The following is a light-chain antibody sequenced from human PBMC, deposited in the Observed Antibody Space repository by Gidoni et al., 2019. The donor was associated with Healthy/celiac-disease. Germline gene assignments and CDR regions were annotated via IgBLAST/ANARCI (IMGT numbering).Light chain of an antibody. J-gene: IGKJ4*01. Sequence: IVMTQSPATMSVSPGERATLSCRASQSVSSNLAWYQQKPVQAPRLLIYGASTRATGIPARFSGSGSGTEFTLTISSLQSEDFAVYYCQQYNNWPPLTFGGGTKVEIK. CDR3: QQYNNWPPLT. CDR2: GAS. V-gene: IGKV3-15*01. CDR1: QSVSSN.